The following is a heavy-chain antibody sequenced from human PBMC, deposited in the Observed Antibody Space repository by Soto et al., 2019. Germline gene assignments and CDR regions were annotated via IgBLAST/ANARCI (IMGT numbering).Heavy chain of an antibody. Sequence: GSLRLSCAASGFTFSSYGMQWVRQAPGKGLEWVAVISYDGSNKYYADSVKGRFTISRDNSKNTLYLQMNSLRAEDTAVYYCAKKAELEVGIFDYWGQGTLVTVSS. V-gene: IGHV3-30*18. D-gene: IGHD1-20*01. J-gene: IGHJ4*02. CDR1: GFTFSSYG. CDR3: AKKAELEVGIFDY. CDR2: ISYDGSNK.